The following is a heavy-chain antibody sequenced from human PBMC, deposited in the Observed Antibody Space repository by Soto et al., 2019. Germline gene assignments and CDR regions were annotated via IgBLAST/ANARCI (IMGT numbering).Heavy chain of an antibody. J-gene: IGHJ5*02. Sequence: PSETLSLTCTVSGGSISSYYWSWIRQPPGKGLEWIGYIYYSGSTNYNPSLKSRVTISVDTSKNQFSLKLSSVTAADTAVYYCSRTLFGWGIWFIPWGQGTLVTV. D-gene: IGHD3-10*02. V-gene: IGHV4-59*01. CDR2: IYYSGST. CDR1: GGSISSYY. CDR3: SRTLFGWGIWFIP.